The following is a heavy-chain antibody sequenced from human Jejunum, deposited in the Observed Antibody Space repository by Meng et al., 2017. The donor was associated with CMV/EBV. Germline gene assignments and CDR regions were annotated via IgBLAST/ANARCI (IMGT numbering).Heavy chain of an antibody. J-gene: IGHJ4*02. CDR3: ARDSSDDYFDY. V-gene: IGHV1-18*01. CDR2: ISPYNGNT. Sequence: QVPLVQSGPSVQKPEASVKVSCKTSSYSLMDHGISGVRQAPEQGLERVGWISPYNGNTDSAQKIQGRDTMTTDTSTSTVYLELKNLKSDDTAIYYCARDSSDDYFDYWGQGTLVTVSS. CDR1: SYSLMDHG. D-gene: IGHD2-21*02.